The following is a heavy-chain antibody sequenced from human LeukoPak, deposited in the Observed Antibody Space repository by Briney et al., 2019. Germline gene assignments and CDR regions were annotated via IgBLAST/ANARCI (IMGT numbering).Heavy chain of an antibody. D-gene: IGHD2-8*02. V-gene: IGHV4-34*01. CDR2: INHSGST. CDR3: ARHVLEISGWWYFDL. CDR1: GESLSDYY. Sequence: SETLSLTCAVYGESLSDYYWSWIRQPPGKGLEWIGEINHSGSTNYNPSLKSRVTISIDTSKNQFSLKLTPVTAADTAVYYCARHVLEISGWWYFDLWGRGTLVTVSS. J-gene: IGHJ2*01.